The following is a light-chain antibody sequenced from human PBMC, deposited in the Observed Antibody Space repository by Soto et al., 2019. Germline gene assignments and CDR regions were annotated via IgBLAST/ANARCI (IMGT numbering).Light chain of an antibody. Sequence: EIVLTQSPATLSLSPGASATLSCRASQSVSSYLAWYQQKPGQAPRLLIYDASNRATGIPARFSGSGSGTDFTLTISSLEPEDFAVYYCQQRSNWPRTFGPGTKVDIK. CDR3: QQRSNWPRT. V-gene: IGKV3-11*01. J-gene: IGKJ3*01. CDR1: QSVSSY. CDR2: DAS.